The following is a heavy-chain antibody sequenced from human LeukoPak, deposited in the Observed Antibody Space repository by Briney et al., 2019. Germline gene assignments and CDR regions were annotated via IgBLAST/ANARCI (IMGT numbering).Heavy chain of an antibody. CDR3: AREIPDYGGNPYNWFDP. Sequence: SETLSLTCTVSGGSISSYYWSWIRQPPGKGLEWIGYIYYSGSTNYNPSLKSRVTISVDTSKNQFSLKLSSVTAADTAVYYCAREIPDYGGNPYNWFDPWGQGTLVTVSS. V-gene: IGHV4-59*01. CDR2: IYYSGST. CDR1: GGSISSYY. D-gene: IGHD4-23*01. J-gene: IGHJ5*02.